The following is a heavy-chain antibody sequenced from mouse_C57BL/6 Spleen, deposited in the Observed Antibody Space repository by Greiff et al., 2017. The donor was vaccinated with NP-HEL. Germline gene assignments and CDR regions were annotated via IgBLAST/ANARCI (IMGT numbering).Heavy chain of an antibody. CDR2: IYPGDGDT. D-gene: IGHD4-1*01. J-gene: IGHJ3*01. Sequence: QVPLQPSGAELVPPGASVKISCKASGYAFSSYWMNWVKQRPGKGLEWIGQIYPGDGDTNYNGKFKGKATLTADKSSSTAYMQLSSLTSEYSAVYFCAELGRFAYWGQGTLVTVSA. CDR3: AELGRFAY. V-gene: IGHV1-80*01. CDR1: GYAFSSYW.